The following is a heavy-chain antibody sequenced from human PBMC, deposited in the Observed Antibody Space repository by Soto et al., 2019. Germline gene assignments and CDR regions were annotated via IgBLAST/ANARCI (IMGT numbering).Heavy chain of an antibody. J-gene: IGHJ6*03. Sequence: SETLSLTCTVSGGSISSGGYYWSWIRQPPGKGLEWIGYIYYSGSTNYNPSLKSRVTISVDTSKNQFSLKLSSVTAADTAVYYCARVRNVDFVVVPAAIGYMDVWGKGTTVTVSS. CDR3: ARVRNVDFVVVPAAIGYMDV. CDR1: GGSISSGGYY. D-gene: IGHD2-2*01. CDR2: IYYSGST. V-gene: IGHV4-61*08.